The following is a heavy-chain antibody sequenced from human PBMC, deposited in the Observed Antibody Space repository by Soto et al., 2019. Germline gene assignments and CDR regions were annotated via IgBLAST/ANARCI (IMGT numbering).Heavy chain of an antibody. Sequence: SVKVSCKASGFTFTSSAMQWVRQARGQRLEWIGWIVVGSGNTNYAQKFQERVTITRDMSTSTAYIELSSLRSDDTAVYYCAAVLATVDPYYFDYWGQGTLVTVSS. V-gene: IGHV1-58*02. J-gene: IGHJ4*02. CDR1: GFTFTSSA. CDR2: IVVGSGNT. CDR3: AAVLATVDPYYFDY. D-gene: IGHD4-17*01.